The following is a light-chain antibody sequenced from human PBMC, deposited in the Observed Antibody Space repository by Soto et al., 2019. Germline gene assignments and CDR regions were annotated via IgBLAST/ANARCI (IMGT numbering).Light chain of an antibody. J-gene: IGKJ4*01. CDR1: QSVSSN. Sequence: EIVMTQSPATLSVSPGERATLSCRASQSVSSNLVWYQQKPGQAPRLLIYAASTRATGIPARFSGSGSGTEFTLTINSXXXXXXAVYYCQQYNNWVTFGGGTKVEI. CDR2: AAS. CDR3: QQYNNWVT. V-gene: IGKV3-15*01.